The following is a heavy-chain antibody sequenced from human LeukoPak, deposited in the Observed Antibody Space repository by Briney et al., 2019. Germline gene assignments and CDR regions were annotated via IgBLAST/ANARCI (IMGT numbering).Heavy chain of an antibody. CDR2: INPNSGGT. Sequence: ASVKVSCKASGYTFTGYYMHWVRQAPGQGLEWMGWINPNSGGTNYAQKFQGRVTMTRDTSISTAYMELGRLRSDDTAVYYCARGGYCSSTSCYYYMDVWGKGTTVTVSS. CDR1: GYTFTGYY. J-gene: IGHJ6*03. CDR3: ARGGYCSSTSCYYYMDV. V-gene: IGHV1-2*02. D-gene: IGHD2-2*01.